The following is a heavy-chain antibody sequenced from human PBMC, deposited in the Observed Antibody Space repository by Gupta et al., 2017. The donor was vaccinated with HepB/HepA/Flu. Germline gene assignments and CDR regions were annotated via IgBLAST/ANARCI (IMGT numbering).Heavy chain of an antibody. D-gene: IGHD5-18*01. Sequence: EVQLVESGGGVVQPGGSLRLSCAASGFTFDDYAMHWVRQTPGKGLEWVSLISGNGGSKYYADAVKGRFTISRDNSKNSLYLQMKSLRAEDTALYYCAKDYNYGSNYFDYWDQGTLVTVSS. V-gene: IGHV3-43*02. CDR3: AKDYNYGSNYFDY. CDR2: ISGNGGSK. J-gene: IGHJ4*02. CDR1: GFTFDDYA.